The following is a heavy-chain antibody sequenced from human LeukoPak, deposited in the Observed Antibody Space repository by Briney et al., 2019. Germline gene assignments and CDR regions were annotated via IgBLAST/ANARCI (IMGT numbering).Heavy chain of an antibody. Sequence: GGSLRLSCAASGFTFSSYGLHWVRQAPGKGLEWVAGISYDGSNKYYADSVKGRFTISRDNSKNTVYLQMNSLRAEDTAVYYCARDLATLGMDVWGTGTTVTVSS. CDR3: ARDLATLGMDV. CDR2: ISYDGSNK. V-gene: IGHV3-30*01. J-gene: IGHJ6*04. CDR1: GFTFSSYG. D-gene: IGHD5-12*01.